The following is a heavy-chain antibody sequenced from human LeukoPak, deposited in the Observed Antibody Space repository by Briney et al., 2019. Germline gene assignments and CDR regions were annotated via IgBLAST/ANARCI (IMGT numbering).Heavy chain of an antibody. V-gene: IGHV4-59*08. CDR3: ARQGRNDAFDI. Sequence: TSGTLSLTCTVSGGSISSYYWSWIRQPPGKGLEWIGFISYSGSTNYNPSLKSRITISVDTPKNQFSLELSSVTAADTAVYYCARQGRNDAFDIWGQGTMVTVSS. CDR2: ISYSGST. CDR1: GGSISSYY. J-gene: IGHJ3*02.